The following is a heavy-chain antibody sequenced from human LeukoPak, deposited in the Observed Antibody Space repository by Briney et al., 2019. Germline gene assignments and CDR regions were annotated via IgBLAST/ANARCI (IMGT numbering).Heavy chain of an antibody. J-gene: IGHJ6*02. CDR3: AADSNSWYNHITGEYYYYGMDV. CDR2: IIPIFGTA. D-gene: IGHD6-13*01. V-gene: IGHV1-69*13. Sequence: ASVKVSCKASGGTLSSYAISWVRQAPGQGLEWMGGIIPIFGTANYAQKFQGRVTITADESTSTAYMELSSLRSEDTAVYYCAADSNSWYNHITGEYYYYGMDVLGQGNTVTVSS. CDR1: GGTLSSYA.